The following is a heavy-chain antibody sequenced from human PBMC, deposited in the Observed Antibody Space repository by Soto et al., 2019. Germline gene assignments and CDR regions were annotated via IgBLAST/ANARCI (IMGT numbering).Heavy chain of an antibody. CDR2: INHSGST. CDR3: ARDRDSSSSKYFQH. CDR1: GGSFSGYY. Sequence: SETLSLTCAVYGGSFSGYYWSWIRKPPGKGLEWIGEINHSGSTNYNPALKSRVTISVDTSKNQFSLKLSSVTAADTAVYYCARDRDSSSSKYFQHWGQGTLVTVSS. D-gene: IGHD6-13*01. V-gene: IGHV4-34*01. J-gene: IGHJ1*01.